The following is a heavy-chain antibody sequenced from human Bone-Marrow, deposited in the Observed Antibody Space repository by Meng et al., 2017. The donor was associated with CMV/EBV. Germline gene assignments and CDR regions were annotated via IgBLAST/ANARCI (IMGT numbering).Heavy chain of an antibody. CDR2: VYPGGGD. V-gene: IGHV4-34*01. Sequence: TSSLTCAVDRSSFTGYYWTWIRQAPGKGLEWIGEVYPGGGDNNSPSLKSRVTISGDTSKKQFSLKLTSVTAADTAVYYCARGVPPFDYWGQGILVTVSS. CDR1: RSSFTGYY. CDR3: ARGVPPFDY. J-gene: IGHJ4*02.